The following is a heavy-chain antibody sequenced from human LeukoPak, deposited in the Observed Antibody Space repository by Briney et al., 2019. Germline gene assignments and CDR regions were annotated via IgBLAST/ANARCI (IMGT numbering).Heavy chain of an antibody. CDR3: ARVYGDYSIDY. CDR2: ISSSGSTI. V-gene: IGHV3-48*03. Sequence: PGGSLRLSCAASGFTFSSYEMNWVRRAPGKGLEWVSYISSSGSTIYYADSVKGRFTISRDNAKNSLYLQMNSLRAEDTAVYYCARVYGDYSIDYWGQGTLVTVSS. D-gene: IGHD4-17*01. CDR1: GFTFSSYE. J-gene: IGHJ4*02.